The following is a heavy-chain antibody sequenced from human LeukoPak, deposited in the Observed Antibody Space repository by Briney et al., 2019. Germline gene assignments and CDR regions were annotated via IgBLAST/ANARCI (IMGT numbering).Heavy chain of an antibody. CDR2: IYYSGST. D-gene: IGHD4-4*01. CDR3: ARLYSNHQFDY. V-gene: IGHV4-39*01. Sequence: SETLSLTCTVSGGSISGSSYCWGWIRQPPGKGLEWIGSIYYSGSTYYTPSLKSRVTISVDTSKNQFSLKLSSVTAADTAVYYCARLYSNHQFDYWGQGTLVTVSS. CDR1: GGSISGSSYC. J-gene: IGHJ4*02.